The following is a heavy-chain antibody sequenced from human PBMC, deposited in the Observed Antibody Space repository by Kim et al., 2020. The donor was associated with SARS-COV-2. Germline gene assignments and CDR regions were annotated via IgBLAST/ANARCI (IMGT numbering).Heavy chain of an antibody. CDR2: GGSS. CDR3: TSIFEY. D-gene: IGHD3-3*02. J-gene: IGHJ4*02. Sequence: GGSSNYADSVKGRFTTSRDNANNMVYLQMNSLRVDDTAIYYCTSIFEYWGQGALVTVSS. V-gene: IGHV3-74*01.